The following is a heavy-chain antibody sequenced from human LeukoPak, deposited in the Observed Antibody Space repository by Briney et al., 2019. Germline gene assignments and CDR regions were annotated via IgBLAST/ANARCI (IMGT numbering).Heavy chain of an antibody. Sequence: SETLSLTCAVYGGSFSAYYWSWIRQPPGKGLEWIGEINHSGSTNYNPSLKSRVTISVDTSNNQFSLKLNSVTAADTAVYYCARAPIVVVSTPSFDTWGQGILVTVSS. CDR1: GGSFSAYY. J-gene: IGHJ4*02. CDR3: ARAPIVVVSTPSFDT. D-gene: IGHD3-22*01. V-gene: IGHV4-34*01. CDR2: INHSGST.